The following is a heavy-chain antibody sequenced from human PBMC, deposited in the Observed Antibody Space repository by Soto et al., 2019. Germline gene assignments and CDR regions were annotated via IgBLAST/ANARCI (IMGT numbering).Heavy chain of an antibody. Sequence: ASVKVSCKVSGYTLTELSMHWVRQAPGKGLEWMGGFDPEDGETIYAQKFQGRVTMTEDTSTDTAYMELSSLRSEDTAVYYCATVNGPYYYFDYWGQGTLVTVSS. V-gene: IGHV1-24*01. CDR1: GYTLTELS. CDR3: ATVNGPYYYFDY. J-gene: IGHJ4*02. CDR2: FDPEDGET. D-gene: IGHD1-1*01.